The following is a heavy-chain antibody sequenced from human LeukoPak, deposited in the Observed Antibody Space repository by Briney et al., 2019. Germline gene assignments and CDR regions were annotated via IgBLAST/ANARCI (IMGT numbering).Heavy chain of an antibody. CDR2: ISGSGGST. CDR3: AILPGYSSGWYEVNY. D-gene: IGHD6-13*01. J-gene: IGHJ4*02. V-gene: IGHV3-23*01. Sequence: PGGSLRLSCAASGFTFSSYAMSWVRQAPGEGMVWVSGISGSGGSTYYADSVKGRFTISRDNSRNTLYLQMNSPRAEDTAVYYCAILPGYSSGWYEVNYWGQGTLVTVSS. CDR1: GFTFSSYA.